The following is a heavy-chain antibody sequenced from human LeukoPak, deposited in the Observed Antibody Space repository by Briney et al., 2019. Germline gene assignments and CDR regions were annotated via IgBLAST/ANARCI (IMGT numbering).Heavy chain of an antibody. Sequence: GGSLRLSCAASELSFSSYSMNWVRQAPGKGLEWVSSISSVSNYIYYADSVKGRFTISRDNAKNSLYLQMNSLRAEDTAVYYCAKDSCSSTSCYRGAFDIWGQGTMVTVSS. CDR3: AKDSCSSTSCYRGAFDI. V-gene: IGHV3-21*01. CDR2: ISSVSNYI. CDR1: ELSFSSYS. D-gene: IGHD2-2*01. J-gene: IGHJ3*02.